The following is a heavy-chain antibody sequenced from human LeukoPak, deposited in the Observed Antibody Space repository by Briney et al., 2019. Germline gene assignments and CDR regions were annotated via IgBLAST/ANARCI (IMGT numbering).Heavy chain of an antibody. V-gene: IGHV3-23*01. CDR1: GFXFSSYA. J-gene: IGHJ3*02. CDR2: MSGSGGST. CDR3: AKETVVVVAATPDAFDI. D-gene: IGHD2-15*01. Sequence: GGSLRLSCAASGFXFSSYAISWVRQAPGKGLEWVSGMSGSGGSTHYADTVKDRFTISRDNSKHTLYLQMNSLRAEDTAVYYCAKETVVVVAATPDAFDIWGQGTMVTVSS.